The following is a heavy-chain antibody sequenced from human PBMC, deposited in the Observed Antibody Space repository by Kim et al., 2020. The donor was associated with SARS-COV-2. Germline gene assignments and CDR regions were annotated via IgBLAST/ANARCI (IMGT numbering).Heavy chain of an antibody. CDR2: IYYSGST. CDR3: ARTLGPWSGYWYFDL. V-gene: IGHV4-59*08. D-gene: IGHD3-3*01. Sequence: SETLSLTCTVSGGSISSYYWSWIRQPPGKGLEWIGYIYYSGSTNYNPSLKSRVTISVDTSKNQFSLKLSSVTAADTAVYYCARTLGPWSGYWYFDLWGRGTLVTVSS. J-gene: IGHJ2*01. CDR1: GGSISSYY.